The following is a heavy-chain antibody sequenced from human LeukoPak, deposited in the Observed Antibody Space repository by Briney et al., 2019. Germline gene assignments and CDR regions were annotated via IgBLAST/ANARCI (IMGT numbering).Heavy chain of an antibody. CDR1: GYSISSGYY. J-gene: IGHJ4*02. D-gene: IGHD2-21*01. CDR2: IYHSGST. V-gene: IGHV4-38-2*01. CDR3: ARHDRWLFHY. Sequence: SETLSLTCAVSGYSISSGYYWGWIRQPPGKGLEWIGSIYHSGSTYYNPSLKSRVTISVDTSKNQFSLKLSSVTAADTAVYYCARHDRWLFHYWGQGTLVTVSS.